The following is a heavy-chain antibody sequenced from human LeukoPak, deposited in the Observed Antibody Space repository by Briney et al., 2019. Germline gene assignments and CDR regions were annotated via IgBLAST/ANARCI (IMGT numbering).Heavy chain of an antibody. J-gene: IGHJ4*02. CDR2: ISYDGSNK. CDR1: GFTFSSYA. Sequence: GSLRLSCAASGFTFSSYAMHWVRQAPGKGLEWVAVISYDGSNKYYADSVKGRFTISRDNSKNTLYLQMNSLRAEDTAVYYCARDIAPGDRGGFDDWGQGTLVTVSS. V-gene: IGHV3-30-3*01. CDR3: ARDIAPGDRGGFDD. D-gene: IGHD7-27*01.